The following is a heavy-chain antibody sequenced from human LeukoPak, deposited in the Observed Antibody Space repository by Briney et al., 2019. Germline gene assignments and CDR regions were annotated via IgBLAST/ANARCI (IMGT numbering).Heavy chain of an antibody. V-gene: IGHV4-59*01. CDR1: GGSISSYY. J-gene: IGHJ3*02. CDR3: ARDDGDNDAFDI. CDR2: IYYSGST. Sequence: SETLSLTCTVSGGSISSYYWSWIRQPPAKGLEWIGYIYYSGSTNHNPSLKSRVTIAVDTSKNQFSLKLSSVTAADTAGYYCARDDGDNDAFDIWGQGTMVTVSS. D-gene: IGHD4-17*01.